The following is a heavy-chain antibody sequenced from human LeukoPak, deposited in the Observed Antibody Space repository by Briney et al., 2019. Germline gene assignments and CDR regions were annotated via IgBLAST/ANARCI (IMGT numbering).Heavy chain of an antibody. V-gene: IGHV4-59*01. D-gene: IGHD3-22*01. Sequence: PSETLSLTCTVSGGSISSYYWNWIRQPPGEGLEWIGYFHYSGSTNYNPSLKSRVTISVDTSKNQFSLKLSSVTAADTAVYYCARSFHSSGYYWAYWGQGTLVTVSS. CDR1: GGSISSYY. J-gene: IGHJ4*02. CDR3: ARSFHSSGYYWAY. CDR2: FHYSGST.